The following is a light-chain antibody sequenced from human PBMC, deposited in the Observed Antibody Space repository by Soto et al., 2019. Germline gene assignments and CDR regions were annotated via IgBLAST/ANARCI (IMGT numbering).Light chain of an antibody. V-gene: IGLV6-57*01. CDR3: QSYDSSNWV. Sequence: NFMLTQPHSVSESPGKTVTISCTRSSGSIASNYVQWYQQRPGSSPTTVIYEDNQRPSGVPDRFSGSIDSSSNSSSLTISGLKTEDEADYYCQSYDSSNWVFGGGTKRT. CDR2: EDN. J-gene: IGLJ3*02. CDR1: SGSIASNY.